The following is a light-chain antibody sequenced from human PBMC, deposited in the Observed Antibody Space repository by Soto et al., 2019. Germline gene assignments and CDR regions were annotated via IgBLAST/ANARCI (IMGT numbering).Light chain of an antibody. CDR2: RNN. CDR3: AAWDDSLNGHVV. J-gene: IGLJ2*01. Sequence: QSVLTQAPSASGTPGQRVTISCSGSRSNIGTNTVNWYQQLPGTAPKLLIYRNNHRPSGVPDRFSGSKSGTSASLAISGLQSEDEADYYCAAWDDSLNGHVVFGGGTKVTVL. V-gene: IGLV1-44*01. CDR1: RSNIGTNT.